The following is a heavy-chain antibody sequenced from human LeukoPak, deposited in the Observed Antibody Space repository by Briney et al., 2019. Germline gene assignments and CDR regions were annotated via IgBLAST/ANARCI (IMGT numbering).Heavy chain of an antibody. CDR3: ARVDPPWNYSGSGQLYYFDY. Sequence: GASVKVSCKASDYTFTSYGITWVRQAPGQGLEWMGWISSYTGSTNYAQKLQGRVTMTTDTSTSTAYMELRSLRSDDTAVYYCARVDPPWNYSGSGQLYYFDYWGQGTLVTVSS. J-gene: IGHJ4*02. D-gene: IGHD3-10*01. CDR1: DYTFTSYG. V-gene: IGHV1-18*01. CDR2: ISSYTGST.